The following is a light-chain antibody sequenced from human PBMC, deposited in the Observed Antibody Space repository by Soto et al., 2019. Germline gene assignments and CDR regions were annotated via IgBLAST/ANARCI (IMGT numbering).Light chain of an antibody. Sequence: DIQMTQSPSALSASIGDRVTITCRASQDISNFLAWFQQIPGKAPKRLIYAASSLQGGVPSRFSGSGSGTEFTLTVSSLQPEDFATYYCVQHSTYPWTFGHGTKVEIK. CDR2: AAS. J-gene: IGKJ1*01. V-gene: IGKV1-17*03. CDR1: QDISNF. CDR3: VQHSTYPWT.